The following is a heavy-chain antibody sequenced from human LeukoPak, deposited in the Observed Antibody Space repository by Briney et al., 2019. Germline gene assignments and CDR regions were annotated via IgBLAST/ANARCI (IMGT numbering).Heavy chain of an antibody. Sequence: PGGSLRLSCAASGFTFSGYAMSWVRQAPGKGLEWVSAISGSGGSTYYADSVKGRFTISRDNSKNTLYLQMNSLRAEDTAVYYCAYIVVVPAASYDAFDIWGQGTMVTVSS. D-gene: IGHD2-2*01. CDR3: AYIVVVPAASYDAFDI. CDR2: ISGSGGST. J-gene: IGHJ3*02. V-gene: IGHV3-23*01. CDR1: GFTFSGYA.